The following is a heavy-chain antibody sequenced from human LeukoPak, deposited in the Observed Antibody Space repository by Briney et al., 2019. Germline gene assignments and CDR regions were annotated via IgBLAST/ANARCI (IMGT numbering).Heavy chain of an antibody. CDR3: ATESGGSTRLYYYGMDV. Sequence: ASVKVSCKASGYTFTSYGISWVRQAPGQGLEWMGWISAYNGNTNYAQKLQGRVTMTTDTSTSTAYMELRSLRSEDTAVYYCATESGGSTRLYYYGMDVWGQGTTVTVSS. CDR2: ISAYNGNT. J-gene: IGHJ6*02. CDR1: GYTFTSYG. D-gene: IGHD1-26*01. V-gene: IGHV1-18*01.